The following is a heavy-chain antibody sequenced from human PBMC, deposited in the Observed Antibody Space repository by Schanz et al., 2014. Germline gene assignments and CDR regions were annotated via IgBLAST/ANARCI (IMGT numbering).Heavy chain of an antibody. D-gene: IGHD3-10*01. J-gene: IGHJ3*01. V-gene: IGHV4-59*02. Sequence: QLQLQESGPGLVKPSETLSLTCTVSNNYVTSYYWGWVRQPPGVGLEWIGSIYYSGTTNYSPSLNSRVTRSLDMSKKSFSLNLSSVTTADAAVYYCARDPWVGEKDAFDFWGQGTMVIVSS. CDR3: ARDPWVGEKDAFDF. CDR2: IYYSGTT. CDR1: NNYVTSYY.